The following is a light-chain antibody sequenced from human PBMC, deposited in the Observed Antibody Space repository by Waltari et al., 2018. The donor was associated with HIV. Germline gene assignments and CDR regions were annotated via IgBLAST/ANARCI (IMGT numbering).Light chain of an antibody. J-gene: IGLJ3*02. Sequence: SYELTQPPSVSVSPGQTARITCSGDALPKQNAYWYQQKPGQAPVAVIYKDSARPSGIPERFSGSSSGTTVTLTISGVQAEDEADYYCQSADSSGTWVFGGGTELTVL. CDR1: ALPKQN. CDR3: QSADSSGTWV. V-gene: IGLV3-25*03. CDR2: KDS.